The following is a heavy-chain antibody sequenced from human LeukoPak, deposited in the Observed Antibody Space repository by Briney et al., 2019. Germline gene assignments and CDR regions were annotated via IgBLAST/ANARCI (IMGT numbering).Heavy chain of an antibody. CDR2: ISSSSSYI. CDR3: ARGMRSTLVDY. Sequence: GGSLRLSCAASGFTFSSYSMNWVRQAPGKGLGWVSSISSSSSYIYYADSVKGRFTISRDNAKNSLYLQMNSLRAEDTAVYYCARGMRSTLVDYWGQGTLVTVSS. J-gene: IGHJ4*02. D-gene: IGHD2-8*01. V-gene: IGHV3-21*01. CDR1: GFTFSSYS.